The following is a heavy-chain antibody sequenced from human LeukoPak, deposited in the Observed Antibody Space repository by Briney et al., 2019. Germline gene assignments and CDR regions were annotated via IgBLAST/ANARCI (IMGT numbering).Heavy chain of an antibody. V-gene: IGHV3-15*01. J-gene: IGHJ4*02. D-gene: IGHD6-19*01. CDR3: TTESLAVPKYYFDY. CDR2: IRSKTDGGTP. Sequence: GGSLRLSCAASGFTFSSYAMNWVRQAPGKGLEWVGRIRSKTDGGTPDYAAPVEGRFTISRDDSKNTLYLQMNSLKTEDTAVYFCTTESLAVPKYYFDYWGQGTLVTVSS. CDR1: GFTFSSYA.